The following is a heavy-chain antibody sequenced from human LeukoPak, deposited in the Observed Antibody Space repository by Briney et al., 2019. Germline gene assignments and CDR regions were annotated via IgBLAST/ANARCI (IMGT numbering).Heavy chain of an antibody. D-gene: IGHD6-13*01. CDR2: ISSSSSTI. Sequence: PGGSLRLSCAASGFTFSSYSMNWVRQAPGKGLEWVSYISSSSSTIYYADSVKGRFTISRDNAKNSLYLQMNSLRAEDTAVYYCARESPSSSPDYWGQGTLVTVSS. V-gene: IGHV3-48*01. CDR3: ARESPSSSPDY. CDR1: GFTFSSYS. J-gene: IGHJ4*02.